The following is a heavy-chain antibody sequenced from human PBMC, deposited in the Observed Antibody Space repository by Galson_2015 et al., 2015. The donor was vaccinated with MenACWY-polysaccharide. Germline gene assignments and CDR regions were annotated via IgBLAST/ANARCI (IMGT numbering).Heavy chain of an antibody. V-gene: IGHV1-8*01. CDR1: GYTFINND. Sequence: SVKVSCKASGYTFINNDINWVRQATGQGLEWMGWMNSNSGNTGYAQKFQGRVTMTRDTSISTAYMELSGLRSDDTAVYYCARGRVGQIDGYYFDYWGQGTLVSVSS. CDR3: ARGRVGQIDGYYFDY. D-gene: IGHD5-24*01. CDR2: MNSNSGNT. J-gene: IGHJ4*02.